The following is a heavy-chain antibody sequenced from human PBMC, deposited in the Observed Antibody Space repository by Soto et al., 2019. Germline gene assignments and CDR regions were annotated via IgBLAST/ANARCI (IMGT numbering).Heavy chain of an antibody. CDR3: ARDGTARNRNKYYYYYYYMDV. CDR2: IIPILGIA. Sequence: SVKVSCKASGGTFSSYTISWVRQAPGQGLEWMGRIIPILGIANYAQKFQGRVTITADKSTSTAYMELSSLRSEDTAVYYCARDGTARNRNKYYYYYYYMDVWGKGTTVTVSS. J-gene: IGHJ6*03. CDR1: GGTFSSYT. V-gene: IGHV1-69*04. D-gene: IGHD1-1*01.